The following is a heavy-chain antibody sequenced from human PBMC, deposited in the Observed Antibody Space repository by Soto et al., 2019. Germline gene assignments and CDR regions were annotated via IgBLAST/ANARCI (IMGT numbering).Heavy chain of an antibody. V-gene: IGHV2-5*02. D-gene: IGHD2-15*01. CDR3: AHTVGLVVVTSEDEYFQH. CDR2: IYWDDDK. Sequence: QITLKESGPTLVKPTQTLTLTCTFSGFSLSTSGVGVGWIRQPPGKALEWLAVIYWDDDKGYSPSLKNRLTSTKDTSKNQVVLTMTNMDPVDTATYYCAHTVGLVVVTSEDEYFQHWGQGTQVTVSS. J-gene: IGHJ1*01. CDR1: GFSLSTSGVG.